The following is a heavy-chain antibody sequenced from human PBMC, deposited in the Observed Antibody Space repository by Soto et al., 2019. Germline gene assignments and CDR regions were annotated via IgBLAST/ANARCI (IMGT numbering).Heavy chain of an antibody. J-gene: IGHJ4*02. Sequence: EVQLVESGGGVLRPGGSLRRSCAASGFTFDDYGMSWARQAPGKGLEWVSGVNWNGGSTGYADSVKGRFTISRDNAKNSLYLQMNSLRAEDTAFYYCVRGASLNFDYWGQGTLVTVSS. V-gene: IGHV3-20*04. CDR2: VNWNGGST. CDR1: GFTFDDYG. D-gene: IGHD1-26*01. CDR3: VRGASLNFDY.